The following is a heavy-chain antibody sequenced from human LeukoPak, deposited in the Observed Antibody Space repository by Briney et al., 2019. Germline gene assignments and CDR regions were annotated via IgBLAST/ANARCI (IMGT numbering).Heavy chain of an antibody. V-gene: IGHV4-61*02. D-gene: IGHD1-26*01. Sequence: SETLSLTCTASGGSISSSSYYWGWIRQPPGKGLEWIGRIYTSGSTNYNPSLKSRVTISVDTSKNQFSLKLSSVTAADTAVYYCARDWGRRADGPRYSGSYWFDPGAREPWSPSPQ. J-gene: IGHJ5*02. CDR2: IYTSGST. CDR3: ARDWGRRADGPRYSGSYWFDP. CDR1: GGSISSSSYY.